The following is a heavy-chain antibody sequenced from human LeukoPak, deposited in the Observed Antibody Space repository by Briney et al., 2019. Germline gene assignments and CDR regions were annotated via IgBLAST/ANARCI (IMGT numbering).Heavy chain of an antibody. J-gene: IGHJ3*02. D-gene: IGHD1-14*01. V-gene: IGHV4-39*01. CDR2: IFHSGSA. CDR1: GGSISSSSYY. Sequence: SETLSLTCTVSGGSISSSSYYWSWIRQPPGKGLERLGSIFHSGSAYYSPSFKSRVTISADTSKNQFSLRLPSVTAADTAVYYCAGWSSGSSAYDIWGHGTMVTVSS. CDR3: AGWSSGSSAYDI.